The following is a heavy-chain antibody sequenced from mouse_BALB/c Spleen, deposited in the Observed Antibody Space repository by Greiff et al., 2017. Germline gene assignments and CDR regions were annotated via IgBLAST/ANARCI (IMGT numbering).Heavy chain of an antibody. CDR3: ACGNCVFAY. CDR2: IDPENGNT. V-gene: IGHV14-1*02. Sequence: VQLQQSGAELVRPGASVKLSCKASGFNIIDYYMHWVKQRPEQGLEWIGWIDPENGNTIYDPKFQGKASITADTSSNTAYLQLSSLTSEDTAIYYCACGNCVFAYWGQGTLVTVSA. CDR1: GFNIIDYY. J-gene: IGHJ3*01. D-gene: IGHD2-1*01.